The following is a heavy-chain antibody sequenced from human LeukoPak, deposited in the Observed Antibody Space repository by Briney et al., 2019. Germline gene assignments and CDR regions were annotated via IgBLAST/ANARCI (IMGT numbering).Heavy chain of an antibody. V-gene: IGHV4-59*08. CDR2: IFHSGST. J-gene: IGHJ4*02. CDR1: GGSISYYY. CDR3: ARHSPTYYDFDY. D-gene: IGHD3-10*01. Sequence: PSETLSLTCTVSGGSISYYYWTWLRQPPGKGLEWIGYIFHSGSTKYNPSLQSRVTISVDTSKNRFSLKLSSVTAADTAVYYCARHSPTYYDFDYWGQGTLVTVSS.